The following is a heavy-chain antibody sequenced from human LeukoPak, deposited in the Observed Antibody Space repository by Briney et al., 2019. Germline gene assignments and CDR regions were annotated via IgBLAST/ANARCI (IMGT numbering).Heavy chain of an antibody. V-gene: IGHV3-30*04. J-gene: IGHJ4*02. CDR1: GFTFSSYA. CDR2: ISYDGSNK. CDR3: ARDNEYQLLWFFDY. Sequence: GGSLRLSCAASGFTFSSYAMHWVRQAPGKGLEWVAVISYDGSNKYYADSVKGRFTISRGNSKNTLYLQMNSLRAEDTAVYYCARDNEYQLLWFFDYWGQGTLVTVSS. D-gene: IGHD2-2*01.